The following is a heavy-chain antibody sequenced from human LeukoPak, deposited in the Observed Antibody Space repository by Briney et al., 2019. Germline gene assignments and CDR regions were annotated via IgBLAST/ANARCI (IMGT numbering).Heavy chain of an antibody. J-gene: IGHJ6*02. CDR3: ARDGAVADYYYYGMDV. V-gene: IGHV4-39*07. Sequence: PSETLSLTCTVSGGSISSSSYYWGWIRQPPGKGLEWIGSIYYSGSTYYNPSLKSRVTISVDTSKNQFSLKLSSVTAADTAVYYCARDGAVADYYYYGMDVWGQGTTVTVSS. CDR1: GGSISSSSYY. CDR2: IYYSGST. D-gene: IGHD6-19*01.